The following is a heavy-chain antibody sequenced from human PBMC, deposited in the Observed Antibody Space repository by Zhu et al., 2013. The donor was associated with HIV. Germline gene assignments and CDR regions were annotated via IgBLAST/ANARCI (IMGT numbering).Heavy chain of an antibody. CDR2: ISAYNGNR. J-gene: IGHJ3*02. CDR1: GYTFTRYG. Sequence: QVQLVQSGAEVKKPGASVKVSCEASGYTFTRYGVSWVRQAPGQGLEWLGWISAYNGNRNYAQKFQGRVTLTTDTSTRTAHMELWSLKSDDTAVYYCARDLDTSGYYRQDAFDIWGQGTLVTVSS. D-gene: IGHD3-22*01. V-gene: IGHV1-18*04. CDR3: ARDLDTSGYYRQDAFDI.